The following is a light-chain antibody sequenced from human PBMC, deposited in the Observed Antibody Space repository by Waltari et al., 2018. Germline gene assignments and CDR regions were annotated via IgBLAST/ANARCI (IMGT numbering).Light chain of an antibody. CDR3: MQATHAPWT. J-gene: IGKJ1*01. CDR1: QILVHSDGNTY. V-gene: IGKV2-30*02. Sequence: DVVWTQSPLSLPVTLRQPAPISCRSSQILVHSDGNTYLNWFQQRPGQSPRRLIYMFSNRDSGLPDRFSRSRSGTDCTLRISRWESSDVVVYFCMQATHAPWTFGQGTKAEIK. CDR2: MFS.